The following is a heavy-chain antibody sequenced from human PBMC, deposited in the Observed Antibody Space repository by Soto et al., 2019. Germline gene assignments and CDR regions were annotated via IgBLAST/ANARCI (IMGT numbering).Heavy chain of an antibody. CDR3: AIHDYGGNYYYYGMDV. D-gene: IGHD4-17*01. J-gene: IGHJ6*02. V-gene: IGHV1-18*01. CDR1: GYTFTSYG. CDR2: ISAYNGNT. Sequence: QVQLVQSGAEVKKPGASVKVSCKASGYTFTSYGISWVRQAPGQGLEWMGWISAYNGNTNYAQKLQGRVTMTTDTSTSTAYMELRSLRSDDTAVYYCAIHDYGGNYYYYGMDVWGQGTTVTVSS.